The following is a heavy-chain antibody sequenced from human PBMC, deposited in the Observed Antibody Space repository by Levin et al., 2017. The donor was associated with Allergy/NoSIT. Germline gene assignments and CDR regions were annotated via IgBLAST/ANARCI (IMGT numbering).Heavy chain of an antibody. CDR3: AHRDLRGMVRGEFDP. CDR1: GFSLSTSGVG. CDR2: IYWDDDK. J-gene: IGHJ5*02. D-gene: IGHD3-10*01. Sequence: SGPTLVKPTQTLTLTCTFSGFSLSTSGVGVGWIRQPPGKALEWLALIYWDDDKRYSPSLKSRLTITKDTSKNQVVLTMTTMDPVDTATYYCAHRDLRGMVRGEFDPWGQGTLVTVSS. V-gene: IGHV2-5*02.